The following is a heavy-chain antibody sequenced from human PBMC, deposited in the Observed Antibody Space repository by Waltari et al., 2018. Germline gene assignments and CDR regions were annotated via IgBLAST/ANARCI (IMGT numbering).Heavy chain of an antibody. Sequence: EVQLVESGGGLVKPGGSLRLSCAASGFSFSSYNMNWVRQAPGKGLEWVSSISGSGIYNAYADSLKGRFNFARDNTKNSLYLQMNSMRAEDTAVYYCARARDPYDFWAGYYNPIDYWGQGTLVTVSS. J-gene: IGHJ4*02. V-gene: IGHV3-21*01. D-gene: IGHD3-3*01. CDR3: ARARDPYDFWAGYYNPIDY. CDR2: ISGSGIYN. CDR1: GFSFSSYN.